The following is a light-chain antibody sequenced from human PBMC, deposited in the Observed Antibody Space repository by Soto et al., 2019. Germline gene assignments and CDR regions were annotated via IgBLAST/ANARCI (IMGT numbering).Light chain of an antibody. CDR2: GAS. CDR1: QSVSSSY. Sequence: EIVLTQSPGTLSSSPGERATLSCRASQSVSSSYLAWYQQKPGQAPRLLIYGASSRATGIPDRFSGSGSGTDFTLTISRLEPEDFAEYYCQQYGSSPLTFGQGTKLEIK. J-gene: IGKJ2*01. CDR3: QQYGSSPLT. V-gene: IGKV3-20*01.